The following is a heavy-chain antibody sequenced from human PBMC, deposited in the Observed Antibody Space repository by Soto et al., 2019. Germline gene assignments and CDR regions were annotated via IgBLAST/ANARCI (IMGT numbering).Heavy chain of an antibody. CDR2: IYHSGST. J-gene: IGHJ4*02. CDR1: GGSISGGGYS. D-gene: IGHD3-10*01. Sequence: SETLSLTCAVSGGSISGGGYSWSWIRQPPGKGLEWIGYIYHSGSTYYNPSLKSRVTISVDRSKNQFSLKLSSVTAADTAVYYCARGYGSGSVDYWGQGTLVTVSS. CDR3: ARGYGSGSVDY. V-gene: IGHV4-30-2*01.